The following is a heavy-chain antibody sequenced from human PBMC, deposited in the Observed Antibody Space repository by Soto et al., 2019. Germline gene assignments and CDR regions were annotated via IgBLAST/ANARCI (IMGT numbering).Heavy chain of an antibody. Sequence: PSETLSLTCAVYGGSFSGYYWSWIRQPPGKGLEWIGEINHSGSTNYNPSLKSRVTISVDTSKNQFSLKLSSVTAADTAVYYCARGGYYDSSGLTPRGVFDCWGQGTLVTVSS. CDR2: INHSGST. J-gene: IGHJ4*02. CDR1: GGSFSGYY. D-gene: IGHD3-22*01. V-gene: IGHV4-34*01. CDR3: ARGGYYDSSGLTPRGVFDC.